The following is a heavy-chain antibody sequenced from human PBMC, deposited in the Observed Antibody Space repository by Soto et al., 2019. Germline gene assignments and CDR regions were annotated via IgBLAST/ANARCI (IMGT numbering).Heavy chain of an antibody. V-gene: IGHV1-46*01. Sequence: QVQLVQSGAEVKKPGASVKVSCKASGYTFTSYYMHWVRQAPGQGLEWMGIINPSGTTTDYAQKFQGRFNKTGDTSTGTYYMNLCSLCSEDTAVCDCARPEHASHGYSGMDVWGQGTAVTVSS. CDR1: GYTFTSYY. J-gene: IGHJ6*02. CDR2: INPSGTTT. D-gene: IGHD2-2*02. CDR3: ARPEHASHGYSGMDV.